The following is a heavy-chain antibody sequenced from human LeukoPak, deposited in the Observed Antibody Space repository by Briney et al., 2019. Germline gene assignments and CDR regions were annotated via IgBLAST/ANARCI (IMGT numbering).Heavy chain of an antibody. CDR1: GSSISNTYY. J-gene: IGHJ3*02. Sequence: KPSETLSLTCAVSGSSISNTYYWGWIRQPPGKGLEWIGSIYNSGSTYYNPSLRSRVTISVDTSKNQFSLELRSVTAADTAVYYCARNNTRTVSRGSSRRRANAFDIWGQGTMVTVSS. CDR3: ARNNTRTVSRGSSRRRANAFDI. V-gene: IGHV4-38-2*01. D-gene: IGHD6-13*01. CDR2: IYNSGST.